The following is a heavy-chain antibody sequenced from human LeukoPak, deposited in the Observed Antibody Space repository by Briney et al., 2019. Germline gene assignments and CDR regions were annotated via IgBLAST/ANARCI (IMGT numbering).Heavy chain of an antibody. V-gene: IGHV3-30-3*01. J-gene: IGHJ4*02. Sequence: GGSLRLSCAASGFSFDSYAMPWVRQTPGKGLEWVAVVSHDGSDKYYADSVKGRFTISRDNSKNRLFLHMNSLRPEDTALYYCARDHGHYDSSGYFDYWGQGTLVTVSS. CDR3: ARDHGHYDSSGYFDY. CDR2: VSHDGSDK. CDR1: GFSFDSYA. D-gene: IGHD3-22*01.